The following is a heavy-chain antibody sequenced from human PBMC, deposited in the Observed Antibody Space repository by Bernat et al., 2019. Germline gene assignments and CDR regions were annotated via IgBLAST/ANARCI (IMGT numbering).Heavy chain of an antibody. V-gene: IGHV3-30-3*01. Sequence: QVQLVESGGGVVQPGRSLRLSCAASGFTFSSYAMHWVRQAPAKGLEWVAVISYDGSNKYYADPVKGRFNISRDHSKNTLYLQMNSLWAEDTAVYYCARDLYYYDSSGPGAFDIWGQGTMVTVSS. CDR2: ISYDGSNK. J-gene: IGHJ3*02. CDR3: ARDLYYYDSSGPGAFDI. CDR1: GFTFSSYA. D-gene: IGHD3-22*01.